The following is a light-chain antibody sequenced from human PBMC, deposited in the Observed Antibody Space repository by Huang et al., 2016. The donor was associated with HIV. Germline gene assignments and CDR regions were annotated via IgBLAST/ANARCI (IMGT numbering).Light chain of an antibody. CDR3: QQYKNVPIT. CDR1: QDIADY. Sequence: DIQMTQSPSSLSAPVGDRVTITCRASQDIADYLNWYQQKPGKAPKLLIHTASNLETGVPSRFSGSGSGTHFTFTISSLQPEDIGAYYCQQYKNVPITFGQGTRLEIK. V-gene: IGKV1-33*01. CDR2: TAS. J-gene: IGKJ5*01.